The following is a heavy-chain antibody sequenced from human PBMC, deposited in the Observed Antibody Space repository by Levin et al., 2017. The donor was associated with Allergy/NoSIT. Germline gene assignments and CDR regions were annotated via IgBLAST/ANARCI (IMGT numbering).Heavy chain of an antibody. CDR3: ARTDRTIITFGGVIERYYYGMDV. CDR2: INPNSGGT. D-gene: IGHD3-16*02. V-gene: IGHV1-2*02. J-gene: IGHJ6*02. CDR1: GYTFTGYY. Sequence: GESLKISCKASGYTFTGYYMHWVRQAPGQGLEWMGWINPNSGGTNYAQKFQGRVTMTRDTSISTAYMELSRLRSDDTAVYYCARTDRTIITFGGVIERYYYGMDVWGQGTTVTVSS.